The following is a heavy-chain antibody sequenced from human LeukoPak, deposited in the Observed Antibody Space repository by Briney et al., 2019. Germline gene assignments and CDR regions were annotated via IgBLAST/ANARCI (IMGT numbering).Heavy chain of an antibody. CDR3: ARGIAAAGFDY. CDR1: GGSFSGYY. Sequence: KPSETLSLTCAVYGGSFSGYYWSWIRQPPGKGLEWIGEINHSGSTNYNPSLESRVTISVDTSKNQFSLKLSSVTAADTAVYYCARGIAAAGFDYWGQGTLVTVSS. J-gene: IGHJ4*02. V-gene: IGHV4-34*01. D-gene: IGHD6-13*01. CDR2: INHSGST.